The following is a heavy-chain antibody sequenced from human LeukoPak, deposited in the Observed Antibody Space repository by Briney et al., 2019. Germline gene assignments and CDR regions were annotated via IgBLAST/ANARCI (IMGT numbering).Heavy chain of an antibody. CDR1: GGSISSYY. V-gene: IGHV4-59*08. CDR3: ARHYGYSSGWYVGPYYFDY. Sequence: SETLSLTCTVSGGSISSYYWSWIRQPPGKGLEWIGYTYYSGSTNYNPSLKSRVTISVDTSKNQFSLKLSSVTAADTAVYYCARHYGYSSGWYVGPYYFDYWGQGTLVTVSS. D-gene: IGHD6-19*01. J-gene: IGHJ4*02. CDR2: TYYSGST.